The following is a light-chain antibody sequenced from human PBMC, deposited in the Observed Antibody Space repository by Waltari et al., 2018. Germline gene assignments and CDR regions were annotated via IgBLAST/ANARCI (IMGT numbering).Light chain of an antibody. V-gene: IGKV1-39*01. Sequence: DIQMTQSPSSLSASVGDRVTITCRASQSVTTYLNWYQQKPGTAPKLLIYATSTLQSGVPSRFSGSGSGTDFSLTISCLQSEDFATYYCQQYYTYPPTFGPGTKVDIK. CDR2: ATS. CDR3: QQYYTYPPT. J-gene: IGKJ3*01. CDR1: QSVTTY.